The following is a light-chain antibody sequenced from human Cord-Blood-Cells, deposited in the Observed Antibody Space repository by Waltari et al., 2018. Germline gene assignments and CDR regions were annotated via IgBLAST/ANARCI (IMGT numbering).Light chain of an antibody. CDR2: AAS. J-gene: IGKJ2*01. V-gene: IGKV1-39*01. CDR1: QNISNY. CDR3: QQSYSTPYT. Sequence: DIKLTQSPSSMSPSVGDRASITCRVSQNISNYLNYYQQKPGNAPQLLIAAASSLQSGVPSRSSGRGSGKDFTLTISRQPHEDSATYCCQQSYSTPYTFGQGTKVEIK.